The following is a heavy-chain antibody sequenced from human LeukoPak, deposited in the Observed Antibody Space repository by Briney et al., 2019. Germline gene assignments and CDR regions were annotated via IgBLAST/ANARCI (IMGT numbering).Heavy chain of an antibody. Sequence: GGSLRLSCAASGFAFSMYGMGWVRQAPGKGLEWVSSISNSAYRTYYADSVKGRFTISRDNSKNTLFLQMNSLRADDTAIYYCAKVRDRYYDTAYNYYLDYWGQGTLVTVSS. J-gene: IGHJ4*02. CDR2: ISNSAYRT. CDR1: GFAFSMYG. CDR3: AKVRDRYYDTAYNYYLDY. D-gene: IGHD3-22*01. V-gene: IGHV3-23*01.